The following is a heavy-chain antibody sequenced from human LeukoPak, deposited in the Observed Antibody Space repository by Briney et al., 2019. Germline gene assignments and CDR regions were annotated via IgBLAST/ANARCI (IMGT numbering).Heavy chain of an antibody. D-gene: IGHD4/OR15-4a*01. V-gene: IGHV3-48*04. J-gene: IGHJ6*03. CDR1: GFTFNAYS. Sequence: GGSLRLSCAASGFTFNAYSMNWVRQAPGKGLEWVSNIISRGDTTHYAASVKGRFTISRDNAKNSVFLHLNSLRADDTAVYYCAKERGHPLPNYHMDVWGKGTTVTVSS. CDR2: IISRGDTT. CDR3: AKERGHPLPNYHMDV.